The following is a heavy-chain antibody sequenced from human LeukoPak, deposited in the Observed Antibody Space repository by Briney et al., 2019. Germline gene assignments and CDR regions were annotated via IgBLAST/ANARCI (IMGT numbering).Heavy chain of an antibody. CDR3: ARGGYNYYFDY. V-gene: IGHV1-69*06. J-gene: IGHJ4*02. Sequence: ASVKVSRKASGGTFSSYAISWVRQAPGQGLEWMGGIIPIFGTANYAQKFQGRVTITADKSTSTAYMELSSLRSEDTAVYYCARGGYNYYFDYWGQGTLVTVSS. CDR1: GGTFSSYA. D-gene: IGHD5-24*01. CDR2: IIPIFGTA.